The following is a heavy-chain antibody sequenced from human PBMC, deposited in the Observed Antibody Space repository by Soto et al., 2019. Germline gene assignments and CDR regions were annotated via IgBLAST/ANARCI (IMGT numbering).Heavy chain of an antibody. D-gene: IGHD2-15*01. Sequence: GGSLRLSCAASGFTFSSYGMHWVRQAPGKGLEWVAVISYDGSNKYYADSVKGRFTISRDNSKNTLYLQMNSLRAEDTAVYYCAKLGYCSGGSCYTVDYWGQGT. CDR1: GFTFSSYG. V-gene: IGHV3-30*18. CDR2: ISYDGSNK. CDR3: AKLGYCSGGSCYTVDY. J-gene: IGHJ4*02.